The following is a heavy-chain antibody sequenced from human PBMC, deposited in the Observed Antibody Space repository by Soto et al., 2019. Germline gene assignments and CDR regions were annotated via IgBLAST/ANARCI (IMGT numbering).Heavy chain of an antibody. CDR3: ASRVVVIK. D-gene: IGHD3-22*01. CDR1: GFTFSSYA. J-gene: IGHJ4*02. CDR2: ISYDGSNK. V-gene: IGHV3-30-3*01. Sequence: GGSLRLSCAASGFTFSSYAMHWVRQAPGKGLEWVAVISYDGSNKYYADSVKGRFTISRDNSKNTLYLQMNSLRAEDTAVYYCASRVVVIKWGQGTLVTVSS.